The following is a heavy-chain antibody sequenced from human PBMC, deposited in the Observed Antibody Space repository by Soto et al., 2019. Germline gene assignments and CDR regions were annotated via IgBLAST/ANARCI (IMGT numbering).Heavy chain of an antibody. Sequence: QVQLQESGPGLVKPSQTLSLTCTVSGGSISSGGFYWNWIRQHPGKGLEWIGYMYYSGSTYYNPSLKSRITISSDTSKNQFSLKLSSVTAADTAVYYCARAFPYYYDSSGYSVNWFDRWGQGTLVTVSS. CDR2: MYYSGST. CDR1: GGSISSGGFY. D-gene: IGHD3-22*01. J-gene: IGHJ5*02. CDR3: ARAFPYYYDSSGYSVNWFDR. V-gene: IGHV4-31*03.